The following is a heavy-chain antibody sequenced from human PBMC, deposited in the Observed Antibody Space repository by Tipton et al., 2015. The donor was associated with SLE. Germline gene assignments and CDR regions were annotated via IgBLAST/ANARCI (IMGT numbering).Heavy chain of an antibody. V-gene: IGHV3-23*01. CDR2: ISGSGSST. CDR3: AREVIPAHFDS. CDR1: GFHFGSYW. D-gene: IGHD2-21*01. J-gene: IGHJ4*02. Sequence: SLRLSCVVSGFHFGSYWMHWVRQAPGKGLEWVASISGSGSSTYHAASVKGRFTISRDNSKNTLYLLMNSLAAADTAVYYCAREVIPAHFDSWGQGTLVTVSS.